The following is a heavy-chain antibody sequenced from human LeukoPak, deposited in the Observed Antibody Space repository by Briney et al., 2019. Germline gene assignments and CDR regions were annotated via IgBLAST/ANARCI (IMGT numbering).Heavy chain of an antibody. J-gene: IGHJ4*02. CDR2: IKDGGTT. Sequence: PGGSLRLSCAVSGFTFSNAWMSWVRQAPGKGLEWVGRIKDGGTTDYGAPAKGRFTISRDDSKNTLYMQMNSLKTEDTAVYYCGLGSGRTDFDYWGQGTLVIVSS. D-gene: IGHD3-10*01. V-gene: IGHV3-15*01. CDR1: GFTFSNAW. CDR3: GLGSGRTDFDY.